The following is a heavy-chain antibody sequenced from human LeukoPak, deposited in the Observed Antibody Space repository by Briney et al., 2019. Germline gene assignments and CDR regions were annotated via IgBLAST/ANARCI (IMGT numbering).Heavy chain of an antibody. V-gene: IGHV3-48*03. CDR2: ISSSGSTI. Sequence: GGSPRLSCAASGFMFSSYEMNWVRQAPGKGLEWVSYISSSGSTIYYADSVKGRFTISRDNAKNSLYLQMNSLRAEDTAVYYCARVGRARAFDIWGQGTMVTVSS. D-gene: IGHD3-16*01. CDR3: ARVGRARAFDI. J-gene: IGHJ3*02. CDR1: GFMFSSYE.